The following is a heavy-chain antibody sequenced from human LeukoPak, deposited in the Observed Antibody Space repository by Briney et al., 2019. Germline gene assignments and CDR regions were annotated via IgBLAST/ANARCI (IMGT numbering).Heavy chain of an antibody. J-gene: IGHJ3*02. D-gene: IGHD6-13*01. CDR1: GFTFSDYW. V-gene: IGHV3-74*01. CDR2: ISSDGSRV. Sequence: GGSLRLSCAASGFTFSDYWMHWVRQAPGKGLVWVSRISSDGSRVTYADSVKGRFTISRDNAKNTLYLQMNSLRAEDTAVYYCAREASSSWLYDAFDIWGQGTMVTVSS. CDR3: AREASSSWLYDAFDI.